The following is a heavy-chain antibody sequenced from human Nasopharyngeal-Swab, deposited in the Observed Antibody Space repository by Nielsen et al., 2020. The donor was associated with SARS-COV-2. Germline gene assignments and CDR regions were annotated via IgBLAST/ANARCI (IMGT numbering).Heavy chain of an antibody. J-gene: IGHJ4*02. CDR1: GFTSSSYG. Sequence: GGSLRLSCAASGFTSSSYGMHWVRQAPGKGLEWVAVISYDGSNKYYADSVKGRFTISRDNSKNTLYLQMNSLRAEDTAAYYCAKDRITMIVVVPDYWGQGTLVTVSS. D-gene: IGHD3-22*01. V-gene: IGHV3-30*18. CDR2: ISYDGSNK. CDR3: AKDRITMIVVVPDY.